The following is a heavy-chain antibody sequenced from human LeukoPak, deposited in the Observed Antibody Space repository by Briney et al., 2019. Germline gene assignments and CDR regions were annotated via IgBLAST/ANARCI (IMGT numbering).Heavy chain of an antibody. V-gene: IGHV3-30-3*01. CDR2: ISYDGSNK. CDR1: GFTFSSYA. Sequence: PGGSLRLSCAASGFTFSSYAMHWARQAPGKGLEWVAVISYDGSNKYYADSVKGRFTISRDNSKNTLYLQMNSLRAEDTAVYYCARDYNSRIQLWLRRYYYYGMDVWGQGTTVTVSS. CDR3: ARDYNSRIQLWLRRYYYYGMDV. J-gene: IGHJ6*02. D-gene: IGHD5-18*01.